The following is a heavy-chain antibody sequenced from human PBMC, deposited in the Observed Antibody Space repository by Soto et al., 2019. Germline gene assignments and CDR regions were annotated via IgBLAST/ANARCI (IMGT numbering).Heavy chain of an antibody. D-gene: IGHD1-1*01. V-gene: IGHV4-30-4*01. J-gene: IGHJ5*02. CDR2: IFYTGGT. CDR3: ARVKGRGRRPAS. CDR1: DVSIIGGDYY. Sequence: TQSLTYPVSDVSIIGGDYYWSWIRQPPGKGLEWIGYIFYTGGTYYNPSLKTRVTISVDTSENHFSLKLSSVTAADTAVYYCARVKGRGRRPASWGQGSMVTVSS.